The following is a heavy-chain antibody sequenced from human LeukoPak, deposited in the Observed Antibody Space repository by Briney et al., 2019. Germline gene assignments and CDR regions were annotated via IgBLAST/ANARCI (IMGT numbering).Heavy chain of an antibody. D-gene: IGHD4-17*01. V-gene: IGHV3-30-3*01. Sequence: GGSLRLSCAASGFTFSSYAMHWVRQAPGKGLEWVAVISYDGSNKYYADSVKGRFTISRDNSKNTLYLQMNSLRAEDAAVYYCARDYGADAFDIWGQGTMVTVSS. CDR3: ARDYGADAFDI. J-gene: IGHJ3*02. CDR2: ISYDGSNK. CDR1: GFTFSSYA.